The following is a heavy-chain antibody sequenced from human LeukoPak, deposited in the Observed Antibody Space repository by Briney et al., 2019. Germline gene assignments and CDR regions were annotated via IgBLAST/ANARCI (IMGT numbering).Heavy chain of an antibody. CDR1: GFTFSSYW. CDR2: IRYDGSNK. V-gene: IGHV3-30*02. D-gene: IGHD3-9*01. Sequence: PGGSLRLSCAASGFTFSSYWMSWVRQAPGKGLEWVAFIRYDGSNKYYADSVKGRFTISRDNSKNTLYLQMNSLRAEDTAVYYCAKDLTPKTEGLFDYWGQGTLVTVSS. J-gene: IGHJ4*02. CDR3: AKDLTPKTEGLFDY.